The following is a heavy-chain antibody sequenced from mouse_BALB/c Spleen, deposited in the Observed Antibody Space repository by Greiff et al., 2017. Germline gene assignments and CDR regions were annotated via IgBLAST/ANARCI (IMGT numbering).Heavy chain of an antibody. CDR2: ISSGSSTI. CDR1: GFTFSSFG. D-gene: IGHD1-1*02. J-gene: IGHJ4*01. Sequence: EVQRVESGGGLVQPGGSRKLSCAASGFTFSSFGMHWVRQAPEKGLEWVAYISSGSSTIYYADTVKGRFTISRDNPKNTLFLQMTSLRSEDTAMYYCARSRWDYYAMDYWGQGTSVTVSS. CDR3: ARSRWDYYAMDY. V-gene: IGHV5-17*02.